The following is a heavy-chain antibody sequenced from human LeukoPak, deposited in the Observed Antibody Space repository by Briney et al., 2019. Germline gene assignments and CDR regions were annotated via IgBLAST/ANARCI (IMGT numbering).Heavy chain of an antibody. Sequence: PGGSLRLSCAASGFTFSDYYMSWIGQAPGKGLEWVSYISSSGSTIYYADSVKGRFTISRDNARNSLYLQMNSLRAEDTAVYYCARVFTMATAAAGYWGQGTLVTVSS. V-gene: IGHV3-11*01. CDR2: ISSSGSTI. CDR3: ARVFTMATAAAGY. CDR1: GFTFSDYY. J-gene: IGHJ4*02. D-gene: IGHD5-12*01.